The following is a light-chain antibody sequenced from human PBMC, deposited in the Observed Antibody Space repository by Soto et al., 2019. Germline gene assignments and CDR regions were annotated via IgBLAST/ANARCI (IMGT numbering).Light chain of an antibody. CDR1: SIDVGHPYNY. V-gene: IGLV2-14*03. Sequence: QSALTQPASVSGSPGQSITISCTGTSIDVGHPYNYVSWYQQYPGKAPKLLILGVSNRPSGISGRFSGSKSGNTASLTISGLQAEDEADYYCCSTAGNYTLVFGGGTKLTVL. CDR2: GVS. J-gene: IGLJ2*01. CDR3: CSTAGNYTLV.